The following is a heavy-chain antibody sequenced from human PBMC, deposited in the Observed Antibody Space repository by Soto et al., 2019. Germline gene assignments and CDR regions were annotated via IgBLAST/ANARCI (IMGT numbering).Heavy chain of an antibody. CDR2: MHKGGSI. CDR1: GGSISDDY. CDR3: ARSYYDRSGYAVDP. J-gene: IGHJ5*02. Sequence: QVQLQESGPGLVKPSETLSLTCRVSGGSISDDYWSWIRQPPGKRLEWIGYMHKGGSINYNPSLKSRVTFSVDTSKNQFSLKLSSVTAADTAVYYCARSYYDRSGYAVDPWGQGTLVTVSS. D-gene: IGHD3-22*01. V-gene: IGHV4-4*09.